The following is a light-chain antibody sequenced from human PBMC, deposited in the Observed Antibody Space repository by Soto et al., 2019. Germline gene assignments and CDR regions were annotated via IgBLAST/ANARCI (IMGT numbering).Light chain of an antibody. J-gene: IGKJ5*01. Sequence: DIQMTQSNTLQYASVGNRVTIPCRDSLSINSYLAWYHQKPGKAPKLLISQASTLVNGVPSRICGSGSGTEFTFFIFSLQSDDFATYHCQQYNTYPFTFGHVTRLE. CDR2: QAS. V-gene: IGKV1-5*03. CDR3: QQYNTYPFT. CDR1: LSINSY.